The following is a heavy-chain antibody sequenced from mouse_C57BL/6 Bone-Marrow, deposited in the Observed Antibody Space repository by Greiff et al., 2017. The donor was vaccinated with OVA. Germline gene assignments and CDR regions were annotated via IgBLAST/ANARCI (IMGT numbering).Heavy chain of an antibody. D-gene: IGHD2-1*01. Sequence: VKLKQPGAELVKPGASVKMSCKASGYTFTSYWITWVKQRPGQGLEWIGDIYPGSGSTNYNEKFKSKATLTVDTSSSTAYMQLSSLTSEDSAVYYCAREGNYAFAYWGQGTLVTVSA. J-gene: IGHJ3*01. CDR3: AREGNYAFAY. V-gene: IGHV1-55*01. CDR1: GYTFTSYW. CDR2: IYPGSGST.